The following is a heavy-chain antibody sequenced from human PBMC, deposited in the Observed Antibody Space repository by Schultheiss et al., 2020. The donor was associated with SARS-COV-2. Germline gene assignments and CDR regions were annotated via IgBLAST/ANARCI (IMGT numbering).Heavy chain of an antibody. V-gene: IGHV4-34*01. Sequence: SETLSLTCAVHGGSLSGYYWSWIRQPPGKRLDWIGEVDHSGAFNYNPSLKSRLTISVDSSKNQFSLKMTSVTAADTAVYYCARATRVESLFSVRGGSFDFWGRGALVTVSS. J-gene: IGHJ4*02. D-gene: IGHD5-24*01. CDR1: GGSLSGYY. CDR2: VDHSGAF. CDR3: ARATRVESLFSVRGGSFDF.